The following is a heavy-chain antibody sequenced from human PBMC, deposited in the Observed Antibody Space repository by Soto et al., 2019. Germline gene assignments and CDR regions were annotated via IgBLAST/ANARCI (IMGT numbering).Heavy chain of an antibody. V-gene: IGHV3-23*01. CDR2: IGGSGAGT. CDR1: GFTFSSYA. D-gene: IGHD6-19*01. J-gene: IGHJ4*02. CDR3: AGGGGIAVAGTHLDY. Sequence: EVQLLESGGGLVQPGGSLRLSCAASGFTFSSYAMSWVRQAPGKGLEWVSGIGGSGAGTNYADSVKGRFTISRDNSKNTRYLQMSSLRAEDTAVYYCAGGGGIAVAGTHLDYWGQGTLVTVSS.